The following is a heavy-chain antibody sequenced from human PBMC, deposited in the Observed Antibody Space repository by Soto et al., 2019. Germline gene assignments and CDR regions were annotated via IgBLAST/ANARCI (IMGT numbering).Heavy chain of an antibody. CDR3: ARDGEGTAVPGNSFDI. CDR2: INPNSGGT. CDR1: GHTFTGYY. D-gene: IGHD6-19*01. J-gene: IGHJ3*02. V-gene: IGHV1-2*04. Sequence: ASVKVSCKASGHTFTGYYMHWVRQAPGQGLEWMGWINPNSGGTNYAQTFQGWVTMTRDTSISTAYMELSRLRSDDTAVYYCARDGEGTAVPGNSFDIWGQGTMVTVS.